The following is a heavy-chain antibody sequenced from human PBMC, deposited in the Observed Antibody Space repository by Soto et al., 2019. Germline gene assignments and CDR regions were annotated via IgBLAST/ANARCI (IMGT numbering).Heavy chain of an antibody. J-gene: IGHJ6*04. Sequence: SFTCTVSGGSISRGDYYWSWIRQPPGKGLEWIGYIYYSGSTYYNPSLKSRVTISLDTSKNQFSLKLSSVTAADTALYYCARDYDFWSGYYRPYYGMDVWGKGSTDSVSS. D-gene: IGHD3-3*01. V-gene: IGHV4-30-4*01. CDR3: ARDYDFWSGYYRPYYGMDV. CDR2: IYYSGST. CDR1: GGSISRGDYY.